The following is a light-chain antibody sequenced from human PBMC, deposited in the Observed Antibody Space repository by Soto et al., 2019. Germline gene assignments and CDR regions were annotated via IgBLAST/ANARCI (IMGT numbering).Light chain of an antibody. J-gene: IGLJ3*02. CDR3: QVWDSSSDHRV. V-gene: IGLV3-21*04. Sequence: SYVLTQPPSVSVAPGKTAGITGGGKNIGSKSVHWYQQKPGQAPVLVIYYDSDRPSGIPERFSGSNSGNTATLTISRVEAGDEADYYCQVWDSSSDHRVFGGGTKLTVL. CDR2: YDS. CDR1: NIGSKS.